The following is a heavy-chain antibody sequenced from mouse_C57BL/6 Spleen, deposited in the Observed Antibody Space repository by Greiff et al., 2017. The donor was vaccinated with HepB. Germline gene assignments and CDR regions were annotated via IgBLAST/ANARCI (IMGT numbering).Heavy chain of an antibody. CDR1: GFTFSSYG. D-gene: IGHD1-1*01. CDR3: ASAFITTVVAPYFDV. V-gene: IGHV5-6*01. J-gene: IGHJ1*03. CDR2: ISSGGSYT. Sequence: EVKVVESGGDLVKPGGSLKLSCAASGFTFSSYGMSWVRQTPDKRLEWVATISSGGSYTYYPDSVKGRFTISRDNAKNTLYLQMSSLKSEDTAMYYCASAFITTVVAPYFDVWGTGTTVTVSS.